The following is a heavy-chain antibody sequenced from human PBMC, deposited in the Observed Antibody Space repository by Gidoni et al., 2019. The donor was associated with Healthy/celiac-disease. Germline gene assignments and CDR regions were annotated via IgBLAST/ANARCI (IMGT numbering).Heavy chain of an antibody. D-gene: IGHD3-10*01. J-gene: IGHJ4*02. Sequence: QVQLVQSGAEVKKPGASVKVSCKASGYTLPSYGIRGVRQAPGQGLEWMGWISAYNGNTNYAQKLQGRVTMTTDTSTSTAYWELRSLRSDDTAVYYCARDLDAYYYGSGSHDYFDYWGQGTLVTVSS. CDR2: ISAYNGNT. CDR3: ARDLDAYYYGSGSHDYFDY. V-gene: IGHV1-18*01. CDR1: GYTLPSYG.